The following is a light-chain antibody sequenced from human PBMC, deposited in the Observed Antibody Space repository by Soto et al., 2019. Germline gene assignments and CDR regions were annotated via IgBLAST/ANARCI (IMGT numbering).Light chain of an antibody. CDR3: QHYKAFSPWT. Sequence: DIQMTQSPSSLSASVGDRVTINCRASQNISSWLAWYQQKPGKAPKSLIYDASSLESGVPSRLSGSGSGTEFTLTISNLQPDDSATYYCQHYKAFSPWTFGQGTKGDIK. CDR1: QNISSW. J-gene: IGKJ1*01. V-gene: IGKV1-5*01. CDR2: DAS.